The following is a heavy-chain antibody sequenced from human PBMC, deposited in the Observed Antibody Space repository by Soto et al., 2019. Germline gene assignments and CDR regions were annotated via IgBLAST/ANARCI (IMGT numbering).Heavy chain of an antibody. CDR2: ISGSGGST. CDR1: GFTFSSYA. D-gene: IGHD2-21*02. Sequence: HPGGSLRLSCAASGFTFSSYAMSWVRQAPGKGLEWVSAISGSGGSTYYADSVKGRFTISRDNSKNTLYLQMNSLRAEDTAVYYCAKEPHVVVTANWVYWGQGTLVTVSS. V-gene: IGHV3-23*01. CDR3: AKEPHVVVTANWVY. J-gene: IGHJ4*02.